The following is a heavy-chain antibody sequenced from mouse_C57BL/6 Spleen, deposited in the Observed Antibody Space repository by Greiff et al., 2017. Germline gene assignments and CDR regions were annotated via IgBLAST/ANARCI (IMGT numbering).Heavy chain of an antibody. Sequence: VQLQQSGAELVRPGASVKLSCTASGFNIKDDYMTWVKQRPEQGLEWIGWIDPENGDTENASKFQGTATITADPASNTAYLQLSSLTSEDTSVYYWTRYYGSSLWYFDFWGTGTTVTVSS. V-gene: IGHV14-4*01. J-gene: IGHJ1*03. CDR2: IDPENGDT. D-gene: IGHD1-1*01. CDR1: GFNIKDDY. CDR3: TRYYGSSLWYFDF.